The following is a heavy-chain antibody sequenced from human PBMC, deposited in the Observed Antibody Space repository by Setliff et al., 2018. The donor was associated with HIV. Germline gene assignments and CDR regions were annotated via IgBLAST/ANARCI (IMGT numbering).Heavy chain of an antibody. Sequence: LSLSCAASGFTFSDYAMNWVRQAPGKGLEWVSAISGSGGSTYYADSVQGRFTISRDNSKNTLYLQMNSLRAEDTAVYYCAKATGSATSPRGSFDSWGRGTLVTVSS. CDR2: ISGSGGST. CDR1: GFTFSDYA. CDR3: AKATGSATSPRGSFDS. D-gene: IGHD3-16*01. J-gene: IGHJ4*02. V-gene: IGHV3-23*01.